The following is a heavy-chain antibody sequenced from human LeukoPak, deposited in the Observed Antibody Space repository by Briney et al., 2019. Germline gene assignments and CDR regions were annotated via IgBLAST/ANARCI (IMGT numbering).Heavy chain of an antibody. Sequence: GGSLRLSCAASGFTFSSYGMHWVRQAPGKGLEWVAFIRYDGSNKYYADSVKGRFTISRDNSKNTLYLQMNSLRAEDTAVYYCAKGPYYDFWSGGRGAFDIWGXGTXVTXSS. D-gene: IGHD3-3*01. V-gene: IGHV3-30*02. J-gene: IGHJ3*02. CDR2: IRYDGSNK. CDR1: GFTFSSYG. CDR3: AKGPYYDFWSGGRGAFDI.